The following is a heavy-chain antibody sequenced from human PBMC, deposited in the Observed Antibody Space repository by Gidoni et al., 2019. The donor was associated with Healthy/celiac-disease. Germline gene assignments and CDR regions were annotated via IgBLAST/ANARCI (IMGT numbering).Heavy chain of an antibody. D-gene: IGHD2-2*01. CDR1: GGSISSSSYY. Sequence: QLQLQESGPGLVKPSETLSLTCTVSGGSISSSSYYWGWIRQPPGKGLEWIGSIYYSWSTYYNPSLKSRVTISVDTSKNQFSLKLSSVTAADTAVYYCAREDLTYCSSTSCLFDPWGQGTLVTVSS. V-gene: IGHV4-39*02. J-gene: IGHJ5*02. CDR2: IYYSWST. CDR3: AREDLTYCSSTSCLFDP.